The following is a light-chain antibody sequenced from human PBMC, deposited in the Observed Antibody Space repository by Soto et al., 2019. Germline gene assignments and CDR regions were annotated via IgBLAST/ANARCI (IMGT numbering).Light chain of an antibody. CDR3: LQHNSYPRYT. CDR1: QGIRND. CDR2: AAS. Sequence: DIQMTQSPSSLSASVGDRVTITCRASQGIRNDVGWYQQKPGKAPKRLIYAASSLQSGVPSRFSGSGSGTEFTLTISSLQPEDFATYYCLQHNSYPRYTFGQGTKLEIK. V-gene: IGKV1-17*01. J-gene: IGKJ2*01.